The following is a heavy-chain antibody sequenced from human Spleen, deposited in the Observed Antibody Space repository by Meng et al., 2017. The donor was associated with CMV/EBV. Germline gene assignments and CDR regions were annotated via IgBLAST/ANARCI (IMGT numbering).Heavy chain of an antibody. Sequence: SETLSLTCSVSGGPIGSSSYYWGWIRQPPGMGLQWIGSVRSGGNTYFNPSLKSRVTISVDTSKNQFSLKLSSVTAADTAVYYCAGRGYQLLYSYYYYGMDVWGQGTTVTVSS. CDR2: VRSGGNT. CDR3: AGRGYQLLYSYYYYGMDV. D-gene: IGHD2-2*02. CDR1: GGPIGSSSYY. V-gene: IGHV4-39*07. J-gene: IGHJ6*02.